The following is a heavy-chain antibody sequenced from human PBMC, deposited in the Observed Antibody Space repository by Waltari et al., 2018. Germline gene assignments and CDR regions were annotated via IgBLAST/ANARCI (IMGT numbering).Heavy chain of an antibody. D-gene: IGHD4-17*01. J-gene: IGHJ2*01. Sequence: QVQLVQSGAEVKKPGSSVKVSCKASGGTFSSYAISWVRQAPGQGLGWMGGIIPIFGTANYAQKFQGRVTITADESTSTAYMELGSLRSEDTAVYYCARDYGDYPQPLGYFDLWGRGTLVTVSS. CDR3: ARDYGDYPQPLGYFDL. CDR2: IIPIFGTA. CDR1: GGTFSSYA. V-gene: IGHV1-69*01.